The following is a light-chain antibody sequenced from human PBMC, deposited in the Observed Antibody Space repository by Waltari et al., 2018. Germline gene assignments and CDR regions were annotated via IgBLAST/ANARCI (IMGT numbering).Light chain of an antibody. J-gene: IGKJ2*01. Sequence: DAVLTQSPLSLPVTLGQPASISCRSSQSLIFSDGNTYLNWFEKRPGQSPRRLIHKVSDRDSGVPDRFSGSVSGTDFTLTISRVEAEDVAVYYCMQGTHWPYTFSQGTRLEIK. CDR3: MQGTHWPYT. CDR1: QSLIFSDGNTY. CDR2: KVS. V-gene: IGKV2-30*01.